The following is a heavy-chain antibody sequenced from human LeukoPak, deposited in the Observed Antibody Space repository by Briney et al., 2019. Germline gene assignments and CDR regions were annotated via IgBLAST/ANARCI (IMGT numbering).Heavy chain of an antibody. Sequence: ASVKVSCKASGYPFTSYDINWVRQAPGQGLEWMGWINPNSGGTNYAQKSQGWVTMTRDTSISTAYMELSRLRSDDTAVYYCARDKAYDSSGYGAFDIWGQGTMVTVSS. V-gene: IGHV1-2*04. J-gene: IGHJ3*02. CDR2: INPNSGGT. CDR3: ARDKAYDSSGYGAFDI. D-gene: IGHD3-22*01. CDR1: GYPFTSYD.